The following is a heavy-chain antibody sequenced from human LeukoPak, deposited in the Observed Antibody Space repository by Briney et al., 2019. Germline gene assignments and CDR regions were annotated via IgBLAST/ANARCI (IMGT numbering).Heavy chain of an antibody. D-gene: IGHD3-9*01. V-gene: IGHV3-30*18. CDR2: ISYDGSNK. J-gene: IGHJ4*02. Sequence: GGSLRLSCVASGFTFSKYGMHWVRQAPGKGLEWVGVISYDGSNKYYADSVKGRFTISRDNSKNTLYLQMNSLRAEDTAVYYCAKVQRGYYDILTGHLDFWGQGTLVTVSS. CDR1: GFTFSKYG. CDR3: AKVQRGYYDILTGHLDF.